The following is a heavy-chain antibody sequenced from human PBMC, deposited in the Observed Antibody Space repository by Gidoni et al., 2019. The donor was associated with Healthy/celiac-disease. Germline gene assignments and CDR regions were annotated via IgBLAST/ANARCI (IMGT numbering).Heavy chain of an antibody. CDR2: IRSKANSYAT. Sequence: EVQLVEPGGGLVPPGGSLQLPCAASAFSFSRFAMHWVRQASGKGLEWVGRIRSKANSYATAYAASVKGRFTISRDDSKNTAYLQMNSLKTEDTAVYYCTRSNLVGANDYWGQGTLVTVSS. V-gene: IGHV3-73*01. D-gene: IGHD1-26*01. J-gene: IGHJ4*02. CDR3: TRSNLVGANDY. CDR1: AFSFSRFA.